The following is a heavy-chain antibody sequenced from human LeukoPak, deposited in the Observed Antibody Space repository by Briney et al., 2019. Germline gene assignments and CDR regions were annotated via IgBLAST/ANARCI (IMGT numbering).Heavy chain of an antibody. CDR2: IYSGGNT. CDR1: GFTVSSNY. Sequence: GGSLRLSCAASGFTVSSNYMSWVRQAPGKGLEWVSVIYSGGNTYYADSVKGRFTISRDNSKNTLYLQMNSLRAEDTAVYYCARDGSDYGDYLRYRGQGTLVTVSS. J-gene: IGHJ4*02. V-gene: IGHV3-53*01. CDR3: ARDGSDYGDYLRY. D-gene: IGHD4-17*01.